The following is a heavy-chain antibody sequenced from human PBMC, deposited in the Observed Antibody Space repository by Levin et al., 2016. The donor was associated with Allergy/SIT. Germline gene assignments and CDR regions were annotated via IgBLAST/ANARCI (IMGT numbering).Heavy chain of an antibody. V-gene: IGHV3-30*04. J-gene: IGHJ4*02. Sequence: LSLTCAASGFTFSSYAMHWVRQAPGKGLEWVAVISYDGSNKYYADSVKGRFTISRDNSKNTLYLQMNSLRAEDTAVYYCAREPRYYFDYWGQGTLVTVSS. CDR1: GFTFSSYA. CDR3: AREPRYYFDY. CDR2: ISYDGSNK.